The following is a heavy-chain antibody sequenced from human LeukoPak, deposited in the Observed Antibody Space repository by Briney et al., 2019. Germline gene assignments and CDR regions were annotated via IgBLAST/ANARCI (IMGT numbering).Heavy chain of an antibody. J-gene: IGHJ4*02. CDR2: ISSSSSYI. CDR1: GFTFSSYS. V-gene: IGHV3-21*01. D-gene: IGHD1-26*01. Sequence: PGGSLRLSCAASGFTFSSYSMNWVRQAPGKGLEWVSSISSSSSYIYYADSVKGRFTISRDNAKNSLYLQMNSLRAEDTAVYYCARIKVGATAADYWGQGTLVTVSS. CDR3: ARIKVGATAADY.